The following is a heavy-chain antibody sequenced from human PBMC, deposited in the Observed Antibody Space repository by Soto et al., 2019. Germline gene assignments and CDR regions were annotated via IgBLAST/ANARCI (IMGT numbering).Heavy chain of an antibody. D-gene: IGHD4-17*01. Sequence: GGSLRLSCAASGFSFSGYGMNWVRQAPGKGLEWISYISSSGSLIYYADSLKGQFTISRDNAKNSLYLQMNSLRAEDTAVYYCATTVTTVDYWGQGTLVTVSS. J-gene: IGHJ4*02. CDR3: ATTVTTVDY. V-gene: IGHV3-48*03. CDR2: ISSSGSLI. CDR1: GFSFSGYG.